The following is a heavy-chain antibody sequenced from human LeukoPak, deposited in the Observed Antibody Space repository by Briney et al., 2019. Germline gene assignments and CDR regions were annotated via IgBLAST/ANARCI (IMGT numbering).Heavy chain of an antibody. CDR2: IYYSGST. Sequence: SETLSLTCTGSGGSISSYYWSWLRQPPGKGLEWIGYIYYSGSTNYNPSLKSRVTISVDTSKNQFSLKLSSVTAADTAVYYCARGSSSENNYYDSSGYYSDAFDIWGQGTMVTVSS. D-gene: IGHD3-22*01. CDR1: GGSISSYY. J-gene: IGHJ3*02. CDR3: ARGSSSENNYYDSSGYYSDAFDI. V-gene: IGHV4-59*01.